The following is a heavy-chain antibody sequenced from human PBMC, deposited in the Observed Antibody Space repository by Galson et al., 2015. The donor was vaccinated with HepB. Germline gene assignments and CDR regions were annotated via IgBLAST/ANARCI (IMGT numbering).Heavy chain of an antibody. CDR1: GFAFDTHA. J-gene: IGHJ5*01. CDR3: AKGYGLFDS. D-gene: IGHD5-18*01. V-gene: IGHV3-23*01. Sequence: SLRLSCAASGFAFDTHAMSWVRQAPGRGLEWISGISGHGDSTFYADSVKGRFTGSRDNSNNMLYLQMNSLRAEDAGLYFCAKGYGLFDSWGQGILVTVSS. CDR2: ISGHGDST.